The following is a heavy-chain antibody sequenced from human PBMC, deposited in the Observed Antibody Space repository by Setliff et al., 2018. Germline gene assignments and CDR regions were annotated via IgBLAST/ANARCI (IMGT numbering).Heavy chain of an antibody. CDR2: ISGSGDNT. V-gene: IGHV3-23*01. Sequence: PGGSLRLSCAASGFTFSSYAMSWVRQAPGKGLEWVSAISGSGDNTQYADSVKGRFTISRDNSKNTLSLQMNSLRAEDTALYYCAKDFGSTWLNYFDYWGQGTLVTVSS. CDR3: AKDFGSTWLNYFDY. J-gene: IGHJ4*02. D-gene: IGHD6-13*01. CDR1: GFTFSSYA.